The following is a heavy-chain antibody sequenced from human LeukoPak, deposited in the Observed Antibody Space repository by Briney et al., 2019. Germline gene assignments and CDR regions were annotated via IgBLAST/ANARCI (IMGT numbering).Heavy chain of an antibody. CDR3: ARDRRRVYDFWSGSGWFDP. J-gene: IGHJ5*02. CDR1: GGSFSGYY. V-gene: IGHV4-34*01. D-gene: IGHD3-3*01. Sequence: PSETLSLTCAVYGGSFSGYYWSWIRQPPGKGLEWIGEINHSGSTNYNPSLKSRVTISVDTSKNQFSLKLSSVTAADTAAYYCARDRRRVYDFWSGSGWFDPWGQGTLVTVSS. CDR2: INHSGST.